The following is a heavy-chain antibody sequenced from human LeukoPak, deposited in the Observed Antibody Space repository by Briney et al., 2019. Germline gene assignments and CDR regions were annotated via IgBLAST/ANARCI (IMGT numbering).Heavy chain of an antibody. V-gene: IGHV3-74*01. CDR2: INSDGSST. CDR3: ARVRPGGYSSSWYLDY. J-gene: IGHJ4*02. Sequence: GGSLRLSCAASGFTFSSYWMHWVRQAPGKGLVWVSRINSDGSSTSYADSVRGRFTISRDNAKNTLYLQMNSLRAEDTAVYYCARVRPGGYSSSWYLDYWGQGTLVTVSS. D-gene: IGHD6-13*01. CDR1: GFTFSSYW.